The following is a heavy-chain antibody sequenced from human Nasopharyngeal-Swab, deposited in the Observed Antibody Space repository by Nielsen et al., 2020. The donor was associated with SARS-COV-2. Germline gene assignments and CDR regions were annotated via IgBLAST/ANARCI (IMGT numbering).Heavy chain of an antibody. Sequence: SETLSLTCTVSSGSISSYYWSWIRQPPGKGLEWIGYIYYSGSTYYNPSLKSRVTISVDTSKNQFSLKLSSVTAADTAVYYCARDNYPYYYYGMDVWGQGTTVTVSS. CDR2: IYYSGST. J-gene: IGHJ6*02. CDR3: ARDNYPYYYYGMDV. D-gene: IGHD4-11*01. V-gene: IGHV4-59*04. CDR1: SGSISSYY.